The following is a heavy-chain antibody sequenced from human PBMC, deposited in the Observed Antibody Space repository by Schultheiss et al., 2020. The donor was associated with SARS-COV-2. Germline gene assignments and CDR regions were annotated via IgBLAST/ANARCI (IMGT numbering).Heavy chain of an antibody. CDR3: AGAVGTSASLIDY. J-gene: IGHJ4*02. CDR1: EFTFSSYW. Sequence: GGSLRLSCAASEFTFSSYWMYWVRQAPGKGLVWVSRIKSDGSSTSYADSVKGRFTISRDNAENRLYLQMNSLRAEDTAVYYCAGAVGTSASLIDYWGQGTLVTVAS. CDR2: IKSDGSST. D-gene: IGHD2-2*01. V-gene: IGHV3-74*01.